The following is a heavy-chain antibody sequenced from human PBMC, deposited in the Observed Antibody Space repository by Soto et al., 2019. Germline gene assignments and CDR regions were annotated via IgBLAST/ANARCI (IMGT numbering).Heavy chain of an antibody. D-gene: IGHD2-15*01. CDR2: ISTDGSTT. CDR3: AYRVVAPFVY. V-gene: IGHV3-74*01. Sequence: EVQLVESGGGLVQPGGSLRLSCAASGFTFSNYWMYWVRQAPGKGLVWVSRISTDGSTTNYADCVKGRFTISKDNAKNTLYLHMNSLRGEDTAVYDCAYRVVAPFVYWGQGTLVTVSS. CDR1: GFTFSNYW. J-gene: IGHJ4*02.